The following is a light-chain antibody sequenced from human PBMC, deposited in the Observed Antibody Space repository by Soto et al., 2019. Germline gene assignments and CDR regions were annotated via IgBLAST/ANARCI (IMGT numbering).Light chain of an antibody. J-gene: IGLJ2*01. V-gene: IGLV1-51*01. Sequence: QSVLTQPPSMSAAPGPKVPISCSGSSSNIGDNFVSWYQHLPGTAPKLLIFDNSQRPSEIPDRFFGSKSGTIATLAITGPQTGDEAFYYCATWDSKLSAVVFGGGTKLTVL. CDR3: ATWDSKLSAVV. CDR1: SSNIGDNF. CDR2: DNS.